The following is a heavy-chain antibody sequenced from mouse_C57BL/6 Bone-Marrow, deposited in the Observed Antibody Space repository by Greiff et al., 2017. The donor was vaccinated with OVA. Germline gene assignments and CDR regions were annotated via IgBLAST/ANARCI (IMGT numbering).Heavy chain of an antibody. CDR3: ARSHYDYPAY. J-gene: IGHJ3*01. D-gene: IGHD2-4*01. Sequence: QVQLQQPGAELVMPGASVKLSCKASGYTFTSYWMHWVKQRPGQGLEWIGEIDPSDSYTNYNQKFKGKSTLTVDKSSSTAYMQLSSLTSEDSAVYYCARSHYDYPAYWGQGTLVTVSA. CDR2: IDPSDSYT. CDR1: GYTFTSYW. V-gene: IGHV1-69*01.